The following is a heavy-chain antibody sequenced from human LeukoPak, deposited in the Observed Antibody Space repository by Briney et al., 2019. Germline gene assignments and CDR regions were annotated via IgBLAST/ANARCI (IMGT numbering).Heavy chain of an antibody. D-gene: IGHD5-24*01. CDR2: IKQDGSEK. J-gene: IGHJ4*02. Sequence: GGSLRLSCAASGSTFSSYWMSWVRQAPGKGLEWVANIKQDGSEKYYVDSVKGRFTISRDNAKNSLYLQMNSLRAEDTAVYYCAREARRDGDYFDYWGQGTLVTVSS. CDR1: GSTFSSYW. V-gene: IGHV3-7*01. CDR3: AREARRDGDYFDY.